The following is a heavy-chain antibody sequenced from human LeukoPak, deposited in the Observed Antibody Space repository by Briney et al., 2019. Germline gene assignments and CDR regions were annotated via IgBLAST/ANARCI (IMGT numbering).Heavy chain of an antibody. D-gene: IGHD3-22*01. CDR2: ISYDGSDK. V-gene: IGHV3-30*18. CDR3: AKDRSGYYSHFDY. J-gene: IGHJ4*02. CDR1: GFTFSSYG. Sequence: AGGSLRLSCAASGFTFSSYGMHWVRQAPGKGLEWVAVISYDGSDKYYADSVKGRFTISRDNSKNTLYLQMNSLRAEDTAVYYCAKDRSGYYSHFDYWGQGTLVTVSS.